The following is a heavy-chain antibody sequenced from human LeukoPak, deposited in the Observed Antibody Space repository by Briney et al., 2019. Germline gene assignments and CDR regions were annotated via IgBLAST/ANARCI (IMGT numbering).Heavy chain of an antibody. CDR1: GGSISSSSYY. CDR3: ARVVKVAATNDY. J-gene: IGHJ4*02. V-gene: IGHV4-39*01. D-gene: IGHD2-15*01. Sequence: SSETLSLTCTVSGGSISSSSYYWGWIRQPPGKGLEWIGSIYYSGSTYYNPSLKSRVTISVDTSKNQFSLKLSSVTAADTAVYYCARVVKVAATNDYWGQGTLVTVSS. CDR2: IYYSGST.